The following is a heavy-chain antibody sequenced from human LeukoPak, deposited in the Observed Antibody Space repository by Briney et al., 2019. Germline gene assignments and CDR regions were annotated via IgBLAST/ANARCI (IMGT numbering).Heavy chain of an antibody. CDR2: IYHSGTA. V-gene: IGHV4-4*02. J-gene: IGHJ5*02. CDR3: ARDTTITIFGVVENWFDP. D-gene: IGHD3-3*01. Sequence: KSSETLSLTCAVSGGSISSSNWWSWVRQPPGKGLEWIGEIYHSGTANYNPSLKSRVTISVDKSKNQFSLKLSSVTAADTAVYYCARDTTITIFGVVENWFDPWGQGTLVTVSS. CDR1: GGSISSSNW.